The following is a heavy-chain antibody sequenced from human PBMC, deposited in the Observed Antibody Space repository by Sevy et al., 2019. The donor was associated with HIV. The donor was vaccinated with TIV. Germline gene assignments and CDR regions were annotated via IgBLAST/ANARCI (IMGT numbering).Heavy chain of an antibody. CDR2: IYYSGST. CDR3: ARGGMYYYDSSGSYFDY. V-gene: IGHV4-31*03. CDR1: GGSISSGGYC. J-gene: IGHJ4*02. Sequence: SETLSLTYTVSGGSISSGGYCWSWIRQHPGKGLEWIGYIYYSGSTYYNPSLKSRVTISVDTSKNQFSLKLSSVTAADTAVYYCARGGMYYYDSSGSYFDYWGQGTLVTVSS. D-gene: IGHD3-22*01.